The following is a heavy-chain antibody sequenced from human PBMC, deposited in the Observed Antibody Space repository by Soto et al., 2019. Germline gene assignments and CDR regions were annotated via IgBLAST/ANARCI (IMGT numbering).Heavy chain of an antibody. V-gene: IGHV3-21*01. J-gene: IGHJ4*02. Sequence: EVQLVESGGGLVKPGGSLRLSCAASGFTCSSYSMNWVRQAPGKGLEWVSSISSSSSYIYYAGSVKGRFTISRDNAKNSLYLQMNSLRAEDKAVYYCARDQPGYSYGYGLGYWGQGTLVTVSS. CDR2: ISSSSSYI. CDR3: ARDQPGYSYGYGLGY. D-gene: IGHD5-18*01. CDR1: GFTCSSYS.